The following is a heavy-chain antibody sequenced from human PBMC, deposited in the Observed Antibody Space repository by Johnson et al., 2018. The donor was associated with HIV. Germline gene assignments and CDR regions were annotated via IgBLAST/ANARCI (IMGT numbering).Heavy chain of an antibody. CDR1: GFTFDDYV. V-gene: IGHV3-20*04. CDR3: AREGTAAVMDAFDI. J-gene: IGHJ3*02. Sequence: VQLVESGGGVARPGESLRLSCVASGFTFDDYVMSWVRQAPGKGLEWVSGINWNGGSTGYADSVKGRFTISRDNSKNTLYLQRNSLRAEDTAVYFCAREGTAAVMDAFDIWGQGTMVTVSS. CDR2: INWNGGST. D-gene: IGHD6-13*01.